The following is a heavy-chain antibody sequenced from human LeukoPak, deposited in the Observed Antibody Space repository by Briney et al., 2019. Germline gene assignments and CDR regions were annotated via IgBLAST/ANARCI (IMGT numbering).Heavy chain of an antibody. J-gene: IGHJ6*02. V-gene: IGHV4-31*03. D-gene: IGHD3-16*02. Sequence: SQTLSLTCTVSGGSISSGGYYWSWIRQHPGKGLEWIGYIYYSGSTYYNPSLKSRVTISVDTSKNQFSLKLSSVTAADTAVYYCARLSWYYYGMDVWGQGTTVTVSS. CDR3: ARLSWYYYGMDV. CDR2: IYYSGST. CDR1: GGSISSGGYY.